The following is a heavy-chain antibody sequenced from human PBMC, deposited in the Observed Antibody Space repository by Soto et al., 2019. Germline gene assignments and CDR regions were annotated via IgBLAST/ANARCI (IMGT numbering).Heavy chain of an antibody. Sequence: PSETLSLTCTVSGGSISSYYWSWIRQPPGKGLEWIGYIYYSGSTNYNPSLKSRVTISVDTSKNQFSLKLSSVTAADTAVYYCARLNNWFDPWGQGTLVTVSS. CDR3: ARLNNWFDP. CDR2: IYYSGST. V-gene: IGHV4-59*08. J-gene: IGHJ5*02. CDR1: GGSISSYY.